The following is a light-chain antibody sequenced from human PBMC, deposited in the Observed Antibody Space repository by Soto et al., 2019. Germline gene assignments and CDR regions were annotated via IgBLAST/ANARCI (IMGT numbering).Light chain of an antibody. Sequence: QSVLTQPASVSGSPRQSITISCTGTSSGVGGYNYVSWYQHHPGKAPKLIIYDVSNRPSGVSIRFSGSKSDNTASLTISGLQPEDEADYHCSSYTTSNTRQIVFGTGTKVTVL. V-gene: IGLV2-14*03. J-gene: IGLJ1*01. CDR3: SSYTTSNTRQIV. CDR2: DVS. CDR1: SSGVGGYNY.